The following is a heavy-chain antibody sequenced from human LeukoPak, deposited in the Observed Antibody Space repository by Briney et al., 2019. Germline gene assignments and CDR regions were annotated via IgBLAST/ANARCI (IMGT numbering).Heavy chain of an antibody. D-gene: IGHD5-18*01. CDR3: ARDRADGYNYGDSFDN. CDR1: GFIVSSNY. J-gene: IGHJ4*02. CDR2: INTGGSA. V-gene: IGHV3-53*01. Sequence: GGSLRLSCAASGFIVSSNYMSWVRQAPGKGLEWVSLINTGGSADYADSVKGRFTISRDNSKNTLFLQMNNLRAEDTAVYYCARDRADGYNYGDSFDNWGQGVLVTVSS.